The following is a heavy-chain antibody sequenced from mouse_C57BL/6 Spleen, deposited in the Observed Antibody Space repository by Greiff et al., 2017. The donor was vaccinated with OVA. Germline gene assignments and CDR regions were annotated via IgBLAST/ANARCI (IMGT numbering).Heavy chain of an antibody. V-gene: IGHV1-82*01. Sequence: QVQLQQSGPELVKPGASVKISCKASGYAFSSSWMNWVKQRPGKGLEWIGRIYPGDGDTNYNGKFKGKATLTADKSSSAAYMQRSSLTSEDSAVYCGAGKVAGWYFDVWGTGTTVTVSS. J-gene: IGHJ1*03. CDR3: AGKVAGWYFDV. D-gene: IGHD1-1*01. CDR1: GYAFSSSW. CDR2: IYPGDGDT.